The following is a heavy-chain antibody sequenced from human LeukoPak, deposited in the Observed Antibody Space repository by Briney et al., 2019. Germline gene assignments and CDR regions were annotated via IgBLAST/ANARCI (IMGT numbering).Heavy chain of an antibody. Sequence: SETLSLTCAVYGGSFSRYYWSWIRQSQGKGLEGIAEIDHRGDTNYNPSAKSRVTISVDTSKNQFSLTVRSLSAADTAVYYCARGATISETGYFDFWGQGTPVTVSS. V-gene: IGHV4-34*01. CDR3: ARGATISETGYFDF. CDR1: GGSFSRYY. J-gene: IGHJ4*03. D-gene: IGHD5-24*01. CDR2: IDHRGDT.